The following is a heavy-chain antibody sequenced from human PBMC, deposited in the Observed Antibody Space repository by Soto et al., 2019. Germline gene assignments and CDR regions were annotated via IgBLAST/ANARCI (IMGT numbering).Heavy chain of an antibody. CDR3: AKDKGRTAIDY. Sequence: QVHLVESGGGVVQPGRSLRLSCAASGLTFSAAGMHWVRQAPGKGLEWVEFIANDGRSESYADSVKGRFTISRDNSQNRLYLQMNGLRAEDTAVYYCAKDKGRTAIDYRGQGTLVSVSS. CDR2: IANDGRSE. CDR1: GLTFSAAG. V-gene: IGHV3-30*18. J-gene: IGHJ4*02.